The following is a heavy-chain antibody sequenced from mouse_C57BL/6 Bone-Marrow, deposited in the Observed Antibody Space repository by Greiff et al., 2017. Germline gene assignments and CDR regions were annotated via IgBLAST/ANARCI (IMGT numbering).Heavy chain of an antibody. CDR1: GYTFTSYG. Sequence: QAQLQQSGAELARPGASVKLSCKASGYTFTSYGISWVKQRTGQGLEWIGEIYPRSGNTYYNEKFKGKATLTADKSSSTAYMELRSLTSEDSAVYFCARFYGNYVGYFDVWGTGTTVTVSS. CDR3: ARFYGNYVGYFDV. CDR2: IYPRSGNT. J-gene: IGHJ1*03. D-gene: IGHD2-1*01. V-gene: IGHV1-81*01.